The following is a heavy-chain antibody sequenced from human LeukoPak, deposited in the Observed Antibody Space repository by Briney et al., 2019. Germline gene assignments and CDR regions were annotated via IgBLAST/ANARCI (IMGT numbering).Heavy chain of an antibody. CDR2: MNPNSGNT. D-gene: IGHD2-15*01. CDR1: GYTFTSYD. Sequence: GASVKVSCKASGYTFTSYDINWVRQATGQGLEWMGWMNPNSGNTGYAQKFQGRVTITRNTSISTAYMELNSLRAEDTAVYYCARAEGGGGSHPFDYWGQGTLVTVSS. V-gene: IGHV1-8*03. CDR3: ARAEGGGGSHPFDY. J-gene: IGHJ4*02.